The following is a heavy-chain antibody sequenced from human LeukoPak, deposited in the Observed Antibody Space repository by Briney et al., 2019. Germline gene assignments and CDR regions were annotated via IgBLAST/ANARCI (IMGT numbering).Heavy chain of an antibody. V-gene: IGHV4-39*07. J-gene: IGHJ4*02. D-gene: IGHD5-12*01. CDR2: VYYSGGT. CDR1: GGSISSGSYY. Sequence: PSETLSLTCTVSGGSISSGSYYWMWIRQSPTKGLEWIASVYYSGGTFYNPSLKSRVTISVDTSRNQFSLKVTSVTAADTAVYFCARFDSGADYWGQGTLVTVSS. CDR3: ARFDSGADY.